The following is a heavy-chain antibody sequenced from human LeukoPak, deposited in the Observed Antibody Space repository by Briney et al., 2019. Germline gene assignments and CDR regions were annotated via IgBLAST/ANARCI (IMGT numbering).Heavy chain of an antibody. V-gene: IGHV3-74*01. CDR1: GFSLGTDW. Sequence: GGSLRLSCAASGFSLGTDWMNWVRQAPGKGLVWVSRINSDGSTTTYADSVKGRFTISRDNAENTLYLQMNSLRAEDTAVYYCGGGGYLLDYWGQGTLVTVSS. J-gene: IGHJ4*02. D-gene: IGHD1-26*01. CDR3: GGGGYLLDY. CDR2: INSDGSTT.